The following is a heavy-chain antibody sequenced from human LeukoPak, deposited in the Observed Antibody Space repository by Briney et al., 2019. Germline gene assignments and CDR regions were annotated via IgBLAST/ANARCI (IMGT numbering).Heavy chain of an antibody. CDR2: IKSKTDGGTT. J-gene: IGHJ4*02. CDR1: GFTFSNAW. CDR3: TTLYYDSSGYGDY. Sequence: GGSLRLSCAASGFTFSNAWMSWVRQAPGKGLEWVGRIKSKTDGGTTDYAAPVKGRFTISRDDSKNTLYLQMNSLKTEDTAVYYCTTLYYDSSGYGDYWGQGTLVTASS. V-gene: IGHV3-15*01. D-gene: IGHD3-22*01.